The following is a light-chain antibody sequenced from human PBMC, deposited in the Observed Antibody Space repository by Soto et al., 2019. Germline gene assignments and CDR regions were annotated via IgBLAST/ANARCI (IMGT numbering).Light chain of an antibody. J-gene: IGLJ3*02. CDR2: GNS. CDR1: SSNIGAGYD. Sequence: QSVLTQSPSVSGAPGQRVTISCTRSSSNIGAGYDVHWYQQLPGTAPKLLIYGNSNRPSGVPDRFSGSKSGTSASLAITGLQAEDEADYYCQSYDSSLSGWVFGGGTKVTVL. CDR3: QSYDSSLSGWV. V-gene: IGLV1-40*01.